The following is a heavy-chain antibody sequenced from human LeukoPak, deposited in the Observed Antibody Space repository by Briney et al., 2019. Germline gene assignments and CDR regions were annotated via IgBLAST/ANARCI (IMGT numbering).Heavy chain of an antibody. CDR3: ARDPSEDDH. CDR2: RSYDGSTK. Sequence: SLRPSCAATGFTFSTYAMNWVRQAPGQGVEGVAVRSYDGSTKYYGDSVKGRFTISSDNSKNTVYLQMNSLRTEDTAVYYCARDPSEDDHWGQGTLVTVSS. V-gene: IGHV3-30-3*01. J-gene: IGHJ4*02. CDR1: GFTFSTYA.